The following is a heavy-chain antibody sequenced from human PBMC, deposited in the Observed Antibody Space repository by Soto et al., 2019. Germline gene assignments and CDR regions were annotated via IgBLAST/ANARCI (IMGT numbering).Heavy chain of an antibody. V-gene: IGHV4-4*07. Sequence: AETLSLTCTVSGGAISSYYCICIRHPSCKGLEWIGRIYTSGSTNYNPSLKSRVTMSVDTSKNQFSLKLSSVTAADTAVYYCARTEDSNYDFWSGYYDWWFDPWGQGTLVTVSS. D-gene: IGHD3-3*01. CDR1: GGAISSYY. CDR2: IYTSGST. CDR3: ARTEDSNYDFWSGYYDWWFDP. J-gene: IGHJ5*02.